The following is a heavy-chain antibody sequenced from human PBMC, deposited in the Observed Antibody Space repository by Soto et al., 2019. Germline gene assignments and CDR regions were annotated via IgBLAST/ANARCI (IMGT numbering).Heavy chain of an antibody. D-gene: IGHD2-15*01. CDR2: IHYSGST. Sequence: QVQLQESGPGLLKPSETLSLTCTVSGDSFSSYYWSWIRQPPGKGLEWIGYIHYSGSTNYNPSLQSRVTISMGTSKNQFSLNLSSVTAADTAVYYCARADAALKVDFWGQGTLVTVSS. CDR1: GDSFSSYY. V-gene: IGHV4-59*01. J-gene: IGHJ4*02. CDR3: ARADAALKVDF.